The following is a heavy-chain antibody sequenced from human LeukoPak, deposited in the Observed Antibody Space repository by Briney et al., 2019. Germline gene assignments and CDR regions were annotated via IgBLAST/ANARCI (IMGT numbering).Heavy chain of an antibody. J-gene: IGHJ4*02. D-gene: IGHD6-19*01. V-gene: IGHV4-59*01. CDR2: IYYSGST. Sequence: PSETLSLTCTVSGGSINSYYWSWIRQPPGKGLEWIGYIYYSGSTNYNPSLKSRVTISVDTSKNQFSLRLSSVTAADTAVYYCARFSGWYFDYWGQGTLVTVSS. CDR1: GGSINSYY. CDR3: ARFSGWYFDY.